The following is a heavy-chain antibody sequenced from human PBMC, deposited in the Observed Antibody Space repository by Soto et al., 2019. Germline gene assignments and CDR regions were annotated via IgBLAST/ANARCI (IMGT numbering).Heavy chain of an antibody. J-gene: IGHJ4*02. Sequence: SETLSLTCTVSGGSVNTAPYHWSWIRQSPQNGLEWIGNIYYTGSTNYNPSFESRVAISLDTSNNQFSLRLTSLTAADTAVYFCARDHHSYYDTSGYYPYFDFWGQGTLVTVSS. D-gene: IGHD3-22*01. V-gene: IGHV4-61*01. CDR1: GGSVNTAPYH. CDR3: ARDHHSYYDTSGYYPYFDF. CDR2: IYYTGST.